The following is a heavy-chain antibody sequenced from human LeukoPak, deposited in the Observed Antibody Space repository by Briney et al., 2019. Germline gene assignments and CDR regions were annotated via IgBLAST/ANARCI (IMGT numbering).Heavy chain of an antibody. J-gene: IGHJ4*02. Sequence: GGSLRLSCAASGFTFSSYAMHWVRQAPGKGLEWVAVISYDGSNKYYADSVKGRFTISRDNSKNTLYLQMNSLRAEDTAVYYCARSYRCLIRCPTDGIFDYWGQGTLVTVSS. D-gene: IGHD4-17*01. V-gene: IGHV3-30-3*01. CDR1: GFTFSSYA. CDR2: ISYDGSNK. CDR3: ARSYRCLIRCPTDGIFDY.